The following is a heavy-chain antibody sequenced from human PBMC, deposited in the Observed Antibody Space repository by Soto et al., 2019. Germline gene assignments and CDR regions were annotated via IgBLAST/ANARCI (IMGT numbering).Heavy chain of an antibody. CDR1: GVSLTSGNW. V-gene: IGHV4-4*02. Sequence: PSETLSLTCAVSGVSLTSGNWCTWVRRSPQRGLAYIGEIFHDGTANYYPSFERRVAMSVDTSRNQFSLKLTSVTAADTAVYFCARLVYDTRLNYMYFDFWGPGTLVTVSS. D-gene: IGHD3-10*01. CDR3: ARLVYDTRLNYMYFDF. CDR2: IFHDGTA. J-gene: IGHJ4*02.